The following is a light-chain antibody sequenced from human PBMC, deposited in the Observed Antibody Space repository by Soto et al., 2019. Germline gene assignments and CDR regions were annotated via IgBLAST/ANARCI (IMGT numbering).Light chain of an antibody. J-gene: IGLJ1*01. CDR3: SSYAGSSNV. Sequence: QSVLTQPPSASGSPGQSVAISCTGTSSDVGGYSYVSWYQQHPGKAPKLMIYEVNKRPSGVPGRFSGSKSGNTASLTVSGLQAEDEADYYCSSYAGSSNVFGTGTKVTVL. CDR1: SSDVGGYSY. V-gene: IGLV2-8*01. CDR2: EVN.